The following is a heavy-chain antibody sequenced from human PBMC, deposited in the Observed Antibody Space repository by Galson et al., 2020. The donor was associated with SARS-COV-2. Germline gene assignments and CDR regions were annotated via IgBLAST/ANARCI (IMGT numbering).Heavy chain of an antibody. V-gene: IGHV1-46*01. CDR2: INPSGGIT. D-gene: IGHD2-8*02. CDR3: ARGGGTGILDY. J-gene: IGHJ4*02. Sequence: ASVKVSCKASGYTFTSYYMYWVRQAPGQGLEWMGAINPSGGITSYAQKFQGKITLTRDTSTSTVYMELSSLRSEDTALYYCARGGGTGILDYWGQGTLVTVSS. CDR1: GYTFTSYY.